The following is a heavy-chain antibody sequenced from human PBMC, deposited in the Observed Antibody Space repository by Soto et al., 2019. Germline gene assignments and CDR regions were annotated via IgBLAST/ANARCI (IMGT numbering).Heavy chain of an antibody. CDR3: ARGVGYSYGGGYGMDV. CDR1: GFTFSSYG. J-gene: IGHJ6*02. CDR2: IWYDGSNK. V-gene: IGHV3-33*01. Sequence: PGGSLRLSCAASGFTFSSYGMHWVRQAPGKGLEWVAVIWYDGSNKYYADSVKGRFTISRDNSKNTLYLQMNSLRAEDTAVYYCARGVGYSYGGGYGMDVWGQGTKVTVSS. D-gene: IGHD5-18*01.